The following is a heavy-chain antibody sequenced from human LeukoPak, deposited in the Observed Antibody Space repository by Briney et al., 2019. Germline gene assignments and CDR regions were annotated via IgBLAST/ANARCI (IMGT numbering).Heavy chain of an antibody. CDR1: GFTFSNAW. V-gene: IGHV3-15*01. Sequence: GGSLRLSCEASGFTFSNAWMSWVRQAPGKGLEWVGRIKSKNGGGTTDYAAPVKGRFTISRDDSKNTLYLQMSSLKTEDTAVYYCTTLASRSPYYYYGMDVWGQGTTVTVSS. J-gene: IGHJ6*02. CDR2: IKSKNGGGTT. CDR3: TTLASRSPYYYYGMDV.